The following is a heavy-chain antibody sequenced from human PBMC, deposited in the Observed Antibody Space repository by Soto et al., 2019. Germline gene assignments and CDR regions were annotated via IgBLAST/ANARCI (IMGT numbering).Heavy chain of an antibody. V-gene: IGHV3-15*07. J-gene: IGHJ4*02. CDR1: GFTFTNAW. CDR2: IKSKYDGGTT. CDR3: ATGDGYNYGSDY. D-gene: IGHD5-12*01. Sequence: EVQLVESGGGLVKPGGSLKLSCAGWGFTFTNAWMNWVRQAPGKGLEWVGRIKSKYDGGTTDYTAPVKGRFTISRDDSKNTVYLQMNSLTTEDTAVYYCATGDGYNYGSDYWGQGTLVTVSS.